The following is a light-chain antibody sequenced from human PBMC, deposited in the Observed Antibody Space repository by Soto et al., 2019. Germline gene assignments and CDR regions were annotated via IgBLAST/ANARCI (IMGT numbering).Light chain of an antibody. CDR3: LLYYGATQLV. CDR2: STI. CDR1: TGAVTSSFF. Sequence: QAVVTQEPSLTVSPGGTVTLTCASSTGAVTSSFFPNWFQQKPGQAPRPLIFSTINRHSWTPARFSGSLLGGKAVLTLSGVQPEDEADYYCLLYYGATQLVFGGGTKLTVL. J-gene: IGLJ2*01. V-gene: IGLV7-43*01.